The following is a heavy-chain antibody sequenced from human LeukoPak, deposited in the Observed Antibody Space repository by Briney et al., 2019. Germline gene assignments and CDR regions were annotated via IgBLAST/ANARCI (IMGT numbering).Heavy chain of an antibody. CDR3: AKIQGYFDY. V-gene: IGHV3-23*01. J-gene: IGHJ4*02. CDR1: GFTFSSYG. CDR2: ITGSGGTT. Sequence: GGSLRLSCAASGFTFSSYGMSWVRQAPGKGPQWVSAITGSGGTTYYADSVKGRFTISRDNPKNTLYLQMNSLRVEDTAVYYCAKIQGYFDYWGQGNLVTVSS.